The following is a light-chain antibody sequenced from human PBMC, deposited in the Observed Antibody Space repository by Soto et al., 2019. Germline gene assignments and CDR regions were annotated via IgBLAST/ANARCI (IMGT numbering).Light chain of an antibody. CDR2: DVS. CDR1: SSDVGGYNY. V-gene: IGLV2-14*01. Sequence: QSALTQPASVSGSPGQSITISCTGTSSDVGGYNYVSWYQQHPGKAPKLMIYDVSNRPSGVSNRFSGSKSGNTASLTISGLQAEDEADYYCSSYTSSSTQLVVFGGGTKLTVL. CDR3: SSYTSSSTQLVV. J-gene: IGLJ2*01.